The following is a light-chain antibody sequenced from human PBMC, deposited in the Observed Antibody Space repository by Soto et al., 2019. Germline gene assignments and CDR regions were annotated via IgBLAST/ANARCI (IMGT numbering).Light chain of an antibody. CDR1: QSLSSSY. CDR3: QQYGGSMT. Sequence: EIVLTQSPGTLSLSPGETATLSCRASQSLSSSYLAWYQQRPGQAPRLLIYGASSRATGIPDRFSGSGSGTDFTLTISRLDPEDFAVHYCQQYGGSMTFGQGTRLEIE. J-gene: IGKJ5*01. CDR2: GAS. V-gene: IGKV3-20*01.